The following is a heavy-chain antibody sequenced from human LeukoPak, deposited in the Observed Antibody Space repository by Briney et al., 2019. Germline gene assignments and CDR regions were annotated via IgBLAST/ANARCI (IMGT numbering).Heavy chain of an antibody. CDR3: AKDPYYDFWSGYRVDNWFDP. J-gene: IGHJ5*02. Sequence: GGSLRLSCAASGFTFTSYAMSSVRQAPGKGLEWVSAISGSGGSTYYADSVKGRFTISRDNSKNTLYLQMNSLRAEDTAVYYCAKDPYYDFWSGYRVDNWFDPSGQGTLVTVSS. D-gene: IGHD3-3*01. CDR1: GFTFTSYA. CDR2: ISGSGGST. V-gene: IGHV3-23*01.